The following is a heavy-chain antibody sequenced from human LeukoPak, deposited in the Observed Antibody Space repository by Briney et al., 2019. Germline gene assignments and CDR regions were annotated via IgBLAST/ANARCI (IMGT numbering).Heavy chain of an antibody. CDR3: AKDRGGSSGWYFWAFDY. D-gene: IGHD6-19*01. CDR2: ISGSGGST. J-gene: IGHJ4*02. Sequence: GGSLRLSCAASGFTFSSYAMSWVRQAPGKGLEWVSAISGSGGSTYYADSVEGRFTISRDNSKNTLYLQMNSLRAEDTAVYYCAKDRGGSSGWYFWAFDYWGQGTLVTVSS. CDR1: GFTFSSYA. V-gene: IGHV3-23*01.